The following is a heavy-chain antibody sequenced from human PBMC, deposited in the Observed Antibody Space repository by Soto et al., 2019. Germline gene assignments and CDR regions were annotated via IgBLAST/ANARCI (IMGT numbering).Heavy chain of an antibody. CDR1: GGSISSSSYY. CDR3: ARGPTLGYCSGGSCLDSNWFDP. V-gene: IGHV4-39*07. CDR2: IYYSGST. J-gene: IGHJ5*02. Sequence: SETLSLTCTVSGGSISSSSYYWGWIRQRPGKGPEGIVSIYYSGSTNYNPSLKSRVTISVDTSKNQFSLKLSSVTAADTAVYYCARGPTLGYCSGGSCLDSNWFDPWGQGTLVTVSS. D-gene: IGHD2-15*01.